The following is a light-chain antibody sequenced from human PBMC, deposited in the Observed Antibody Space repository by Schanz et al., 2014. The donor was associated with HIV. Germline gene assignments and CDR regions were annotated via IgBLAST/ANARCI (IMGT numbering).Light chain of an antibody. J-gene: IGLJ3*02. CDR3: CSYAGTYNFDWV. V-gene: IGLV2-14*03. CDR2: DVT. Sequence: QSALTQPASVSGSPGQSITISCSGTSSDIGANNFVSWYQQQPGKAPKLLVYDVTYRPSGVSNRFSGSKSGNTASLTISGLQAEDEAEYFCCSYAGTYNFDWVFGGGTKLTVL. CDR1: SSDIGANNF.